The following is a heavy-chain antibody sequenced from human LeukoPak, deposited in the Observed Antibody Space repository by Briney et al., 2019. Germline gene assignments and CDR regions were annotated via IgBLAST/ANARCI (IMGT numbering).Heavy chain of an antibody. V-gene: IGHV4-34*01. CDR2: INHSGST. Sequence: SDTLSLTCAVCGRFFSGYYWRWIRQPPGKGLEGIGEINHSGSTNYNPSLKSRVTISVATSKNQCSLKLSSVTAADTAVYYCARGRGERRGYAFDIWGQGTMVTVSS. CDR1: GRFFSGYY. D-gene: IGHD2-21*01. J-gene: IGHJ3*02. CDR3: ARGRGERRGYAFDI.